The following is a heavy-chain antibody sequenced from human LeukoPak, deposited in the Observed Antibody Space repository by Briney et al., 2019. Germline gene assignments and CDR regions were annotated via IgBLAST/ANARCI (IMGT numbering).Heavy chain of an antibody. CDR2: IKQDGSEK. V-gene: IGHV3-7*01. D-gene: IGHD3-16*01. CDR1: GFIFSSYG. CDR3: ARHVRFEGVDY. Sequence: PGGSLRLSCAASGFIFSSYGMSGVRQAPGKGLGWVANIKQDGSEKYYVDSVKGRFTISRDNAKNSLFLQMNSLRAEDTAVYYCARHVRFEGVDYWGQGTLVTVSS. J-gene: IGHJ4*02.